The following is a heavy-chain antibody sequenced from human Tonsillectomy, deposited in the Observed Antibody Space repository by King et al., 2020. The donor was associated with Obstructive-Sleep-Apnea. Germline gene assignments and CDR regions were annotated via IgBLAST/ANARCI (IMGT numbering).Heavy chain of an antibody. D-gene: IGHD3-10*01. J-gene: IGHJ4*02. V-gene: IGHV3-9*01. CDR2: ISLHSGSK. CDR3: AKDYSVASGSYYTDYFDY. Sequence: VQLVESGGGLVQPGRSLRLSCAASGFTFDDYGMHWVRQAPGKGLEWVSGISLHSGSKGYTGAVKGRFTLPRDNAKNSLYLQMNGLRSEDTAGYYCAKDYSVASGSYYTDYFDYWGQGSLVTVSS. CDR1: GFTFDDYG.